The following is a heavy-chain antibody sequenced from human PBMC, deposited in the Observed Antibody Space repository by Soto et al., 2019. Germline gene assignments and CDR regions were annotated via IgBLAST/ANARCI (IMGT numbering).Heavy chain of an antibody. CDR3: ARVRGRYYGSGSYDGVDV. Sequence: PGGSLRLSCAASGFSFRSYAMSWVRQAPGKGLEWVSAISGSGGSTYYADSVKGRLTISRDSSKNTLYLQMNSLRAEDTAVYYCARVRGRYYGSGSYDGVDVWGQATTVTVSS. CDR1: GFSFRSYA. D-gene: IGHD3-10*01. V-gene: IGHV3-23*01. CDR2: ISGSGGST. J-gene: IGHJ6*02.